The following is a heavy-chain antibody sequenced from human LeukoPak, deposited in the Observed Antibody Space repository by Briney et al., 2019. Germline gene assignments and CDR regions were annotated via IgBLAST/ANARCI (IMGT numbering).Heavy chain of an antibody. Sequence: GGSLRLSCAASGFTFSSYSMNWVRQAPGKGLEWVLSISSSSSYIYYADSVKGRFTISRDNAKNSLYLQMNSLRAEDTAVYYCARDYDSSGYLYAFDIWGQGTMVTVSS. CDR2: ISSSSSYI. D-gene: IGHD3-22*01. CDR3: ARDYDSSGYLYAFDI. CDR1: GFTFSSYS. V-gene: IGHV3-21*01. J-gene: IGHJ3*02.